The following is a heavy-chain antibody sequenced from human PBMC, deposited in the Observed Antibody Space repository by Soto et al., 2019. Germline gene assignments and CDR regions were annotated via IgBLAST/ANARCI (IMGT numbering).Heavy chain of an antibody. CDR2: ISTNTGHT. CDR3: AREEYRQVDH. D-gene: IGHD3-16*02. J-gene: IGHJ5*02. CDR1: GYTFTNYG. Sequence: QVPLVQSGAEVKKPGASVKVSCKASGYTFTNYGISWVRQAPGQGLEWMGWISTNTGHTDYARNLRGRVTMTTDASTTTAYMELRSLTSDDTAIYFCAREEYRQVDHWGQGTLVTVSS. V-gene: IGHV1-18*04.